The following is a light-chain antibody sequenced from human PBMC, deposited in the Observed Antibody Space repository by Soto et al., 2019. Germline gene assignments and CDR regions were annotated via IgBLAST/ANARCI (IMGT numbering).Light chain of an antibody. Sequence: DVQMTQSPSSLSASFGDRVTITCRASQGIGVYLAWFQQKPGNAPKLLIYAASTLQSGVPSRFSGSGSGTDFTLTISGLQPEDVATYYCQKYNSAPLTFGGGTKVEIK. CDR1: QGIGVY. J-gene: IGKJ4*01. V-gene: IGKV1-27*01. CDR3: QKYNSAPLT. CDR2: AAS.